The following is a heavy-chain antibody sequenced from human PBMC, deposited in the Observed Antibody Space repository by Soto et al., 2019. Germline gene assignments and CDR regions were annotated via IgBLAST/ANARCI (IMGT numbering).Heavy chain of an antibody. Sequence: ASVKVCCKASGDTFTSYDRNWVRQANGQGLEWMGWMNPNSGKKGYAQKFQGRVTMTRNTSISTAYMELSSLRSEDMAVYYCARTDTAMVDYYYYGMDVWAQGTTVTLSS. V-gene: IGHV1-8*01. J-gene: IGHJ6*02. CDR1: GDTFTSYD. CDR2: MNPNSGKK. CDR3: ARTDTAMVDYYYYGMDV. D-gene: IGHD5-18*01.